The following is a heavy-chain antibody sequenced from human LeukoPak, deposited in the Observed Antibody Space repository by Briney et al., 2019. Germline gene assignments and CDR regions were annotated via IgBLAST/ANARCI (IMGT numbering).Heavy chain of an antibody. D-gene: IGHD5-18*01. CDR2: ISAYNGNT. J-gene: IGHJ3*02. V-gene: IGHV1-18*01. CDR1: GYTFTSYG. Sequence: ASEKVSCKASGYTFTSYGISWVRQAPGQGLEWMGWISAYNGNTNYAQKLQGRVTMTTDTSTSTAYMELRSLRSDDTAVYYCARGGGGYSYGTFDAFDIWGQGTMVTVSS. CDR3: ARGGGGYSYGTFDAFDI.